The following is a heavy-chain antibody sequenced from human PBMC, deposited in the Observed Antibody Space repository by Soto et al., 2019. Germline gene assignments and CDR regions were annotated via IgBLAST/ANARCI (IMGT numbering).Heavy chain of an antibody. CDR2: IYYSGST. J-gene: IGHJ5*02. D-gene: IGHD6-6*01. V-gene: IGHV4-31*03. CDR3: ARDRHNNFFDP. CDR1: GASMSSGCYY. Sequence: PSETLSLTCTVSGASMSSGCYYWTWIRQSPGKGLVWIGYIYYSGSTYYNPSLESRVAISLDTSRSQFSLTLHSVTAADTAIYYCARDRHNNFFDPWGQGTLVTVSS.